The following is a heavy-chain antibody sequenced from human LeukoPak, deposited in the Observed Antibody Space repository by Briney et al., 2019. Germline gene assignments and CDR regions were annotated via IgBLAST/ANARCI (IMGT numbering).Heavy chain of an antibody. D-gene: IGHD3-3*01. CDR2: ISPSSSSI. J-gene: IGHJ5*02. Sequence: PGGSLRLSCAASGFTFSSYAMSWVRQAPGKGLEWVSSISPSSSSIYYADSVRGRFTVSRDNATKSLSLQMNSLRVEDTAIYYCARETYNDFWSGLNWFDPWGQGTLVTVSS. CDR3: ARETYNDFWSGLNWFDP. V-gene: IGHV3-21*01. CDR1: GFTFSSYA.